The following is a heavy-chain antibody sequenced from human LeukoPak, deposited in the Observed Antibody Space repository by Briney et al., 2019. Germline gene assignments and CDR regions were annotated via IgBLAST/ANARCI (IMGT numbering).Heavy chain of an antibody. CDR3: ARAMLPLVYYYYYMDV. D-gene: IGHD2-15*01. CDR2: IIPIFGTA. CDR1: GGTFSSYA. Sequence: SVKVSCKASGGTFSSYAISWVRQAPGQGLEWMGGIIPIFGTANYAQKFQGRVTITTDESTSTAYMELSSLRSEDTAVYYCARAMLPLVYYYYYMDVWGKGTTVTVSS. J-gene: IGHJ6*03. V-gene: IGHV1-69*05.